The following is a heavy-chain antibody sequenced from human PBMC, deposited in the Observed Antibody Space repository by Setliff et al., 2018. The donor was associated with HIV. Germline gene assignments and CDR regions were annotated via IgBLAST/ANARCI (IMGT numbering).Heavy chain of an antibody. CDR3: ARDRGYYDSSGHRTGVFDI. D-gene: IGHD3-22*01. V-gene: IGHV4-38-2*02. CDR2: IFHTANM. CDR1: GYSIKNGYY. Sequence: PSETLSLTCTVSGYSIKNGYYWGWIRQSPGKGLEWIGSIFHTANMQYNPSLKSRVSISVDTSKNQFSLKLNSMTAADTALYYCARDRGYYDSSGHRTGVFDIWGQG. J-gene: IGHJ3*02.